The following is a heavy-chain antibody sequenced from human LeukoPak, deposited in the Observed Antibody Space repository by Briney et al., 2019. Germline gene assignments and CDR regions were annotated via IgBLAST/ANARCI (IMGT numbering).Heavy chain of an antibody. CDR3: ARYIVVVVAATRSDAFDI. J-gene: IGHJ3*02. CDR1: GFTFSSYS. V-gene: IGHV3-21*04. D-gene: IGHD2-15*01. Sequence: GGSLRLSCAASGFTFSSYSMNWVRQAPGKGLEWVSSISSSSSYIYYADSVKGRFTISRDNSKNTLYLQMNSLRAEDTAVYYCARYIVVVVAATRSDAFDIWGQGTMVTVSS. CDR2: ISSSSSYI.